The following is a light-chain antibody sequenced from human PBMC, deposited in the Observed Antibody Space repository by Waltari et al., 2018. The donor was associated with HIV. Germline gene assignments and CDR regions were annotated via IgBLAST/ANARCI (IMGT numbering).Light chain of an antibody. CDR1: QSVSSSY. Sequence: EIVLTQSPGTLSLSPGEGATLSCSASQSVSSSYLAWYQQKPGQAPRLLIYGASSRATGIPDRFSGSGSGTDFTLTISRLEPEDFAVYYCQQYGTSSSFGGGTKVEIK. J-gene: IGKJ4*01. V-gene: IGKV3-20*01. CDR2: GAS. CDR3: QQYGTSSS.